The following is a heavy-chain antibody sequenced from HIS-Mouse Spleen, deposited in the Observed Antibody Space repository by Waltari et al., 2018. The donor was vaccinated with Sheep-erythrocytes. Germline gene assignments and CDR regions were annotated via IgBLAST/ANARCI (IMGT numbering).Heavy chain of an antibody. CDR3: ARLYYYDSSGYYFDY. J-gene: IGHJ4*02. V-gene: IGHV4-39*01. CDR2: IYYSGGT. Sequence: QLQLQESGPGLVKPSETLSLTCTVSGGSISSSSYYWGWIRQPPGKGLAWIGSIYYSGGTYDNPSLKSRVTISVDTSKNQFSLKLSSVTAADTAVYYCARLYYYDSSGYYFDYWGQGTLVTVSS. CDR1: GGSISSSSYY. D-gene: IGHD3-22*01.